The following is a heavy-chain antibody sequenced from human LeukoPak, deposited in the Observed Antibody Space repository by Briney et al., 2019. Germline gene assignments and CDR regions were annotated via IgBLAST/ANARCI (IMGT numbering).Heavy chain of an antibody. CDR3: ARVALQIYGDYEPLNFDY. V-gene: IGHV4-61*08. CDR1: GGSVNSGGHY. CDR2: VYYSGST. Sequence: KSSETLSLTCTVSGGSVNSGGHYWSWIRQPPGKGLEWIGYVYYSGSTNYNPSLKSRVSILSDTSKNQFSLKLSSVTAADTAVYYCARVALQIYGDYEPLNFDYWGQGTLVTVSS. J-gene: IGHJ4*02. D-gene: IGHD4-17*01.